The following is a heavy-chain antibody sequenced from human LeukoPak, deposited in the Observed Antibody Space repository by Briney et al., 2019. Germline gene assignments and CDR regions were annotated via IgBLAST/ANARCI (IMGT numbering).Heavy chain of an antibody. Sequence: ASVKVSCKASGYTFTGYYMHWERQAPGQGLEWMGWINPNSGGTNYAQKFQGRVTMTRDTSISTAYMELSRLRSDDTAVYYRARVRYDFWSGYFGDLDAFDIWGQGTMVTVSS. CDR1: GYTFTGYY. V-gene: IGHV1-2*02. D-gene: IGHD3-3*01. CDR2: INPNSGGT. CDR3: ARVRYDFWSGYFGDLDAFDI. J-gene: IGHJ3*02.